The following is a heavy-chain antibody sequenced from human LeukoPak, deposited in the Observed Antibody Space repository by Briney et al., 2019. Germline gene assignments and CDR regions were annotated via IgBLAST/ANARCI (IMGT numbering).Heavy chain of an antibody. V-gene: IGHV3-23*01. Sequence: GGSLRLSCAASGFTFRSYAMTWVGQAPGKGLDWVSAIGTLGGIAYYADAVRGRFTISRNNSKHTLYLQMTSLRAEDTAIYYCAKNASGGLDYWGQGTLVTVSS. CDR1: GFTFRSYA. J-gene: IGHJ4*02. CDR2: IGTLGGIA. D-gene: IGHD2-15*01. CDR3: AKNASGGLDY.